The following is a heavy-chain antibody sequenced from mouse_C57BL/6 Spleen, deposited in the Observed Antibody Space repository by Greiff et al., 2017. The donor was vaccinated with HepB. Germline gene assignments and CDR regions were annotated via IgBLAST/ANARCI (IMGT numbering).Heavy chain of an antibody. V-gene: IGHV1-59*01. CDR3: ARGDGRDSSGPFAY. Sequence: VKLQQPGAELVRPGTSVKLSCKASGYTFTSYWMHWVKQRPGQGLEWIGVIDPSDSYTNYNQKFKGKATLTVDTSSSTAYMQLSSLTSEDSAVYYCARGDGRDSSGPFAYWGQGTLVTVSA. D-gene: IGHD3-2*02. CDR1: GYTFTSYW. CDR2: IDPSDSYT. J-gene: IGHJ3*01.